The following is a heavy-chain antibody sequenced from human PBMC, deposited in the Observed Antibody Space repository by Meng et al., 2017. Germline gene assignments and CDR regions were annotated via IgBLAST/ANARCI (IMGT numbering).Heavy chain of an antibody. V-gene: IGHV3-74*01. Sequence: DGQLVGEGGGLVQPVGSLRLSCAASVCTFNNYRMPWVRHVPGKGLVWVSRFSGDGSITNYAGSVKGRFTIARDHAKNTLYLQMNSLRTEDTAVYYCLDEAPRSDYWGQGSLVTVSS. J-gene: IGHJ4*02. CDR3: LDEAPRSDY. CDR2: FSGDGSIT. D-gene: IGHD1-1*01. CDR1: VCTFNNYR.